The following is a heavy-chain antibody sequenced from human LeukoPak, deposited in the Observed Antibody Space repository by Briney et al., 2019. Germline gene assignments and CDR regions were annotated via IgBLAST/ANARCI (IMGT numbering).Heavy chain of an antibody. CDR1: GFTFSSYG. CDR3: ARGREGYYDSSGYSWWFDP. J-gene: IGHJ5*02. Sequence: GGSLRLSCAASGFTFSSYGMHWVRQAPGKGLEWVGFIRYDGSNKYYGDSVKGRFTISRDNSKNTLYLQMNSLRAEDTAVYYCARGREGYYDSSGYSWWFDPWGQGTLVTVSS. CDR2: IRYDGSNK. D-gene: IGHD3-22*01. V-gene: IGHV3-30*02.